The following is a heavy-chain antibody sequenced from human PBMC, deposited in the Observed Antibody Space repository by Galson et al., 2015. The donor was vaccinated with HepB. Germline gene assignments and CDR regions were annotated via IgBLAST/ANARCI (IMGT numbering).Heavy chain of an antibody. D-gene: IGHD5-12*01. J-gene: IGHJ5*02. CDR3: ARDYTMATRSWFDP. V-gene: IGHV1-18*01. Sequence: SVKVSCKASGYRSTNYGINWVRQAPGQGLEWMGWISTSNGNTKYAQKIQDRVTMTTDTSTSTAYMELRSLKSDDTAVYYCARDYTMATRSWFDPWGQGTLVTVSS. CDR2: ISTSNGNT. CDR1: GYRSTNYG.